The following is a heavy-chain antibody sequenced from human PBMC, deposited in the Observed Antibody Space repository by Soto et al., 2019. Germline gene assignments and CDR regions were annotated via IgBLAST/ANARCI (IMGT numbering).Heavy chain of an antibody. V-gene: IGHV4-30-2*01. Sequence: PSETLSLTCAVSGGSISSGGYSWSWIRQPPGKGLEWIGYIYHSGSTYYNPSLKSRVTISVDRSKNQFSLKLSSVTAADTAVYYCARGSSIAGLYYGMDVWGEGTTVTV. CDR3: ARGSSIAGLYYGMDV. D-gene: IGHD6-6*01. CDR2: IYHSGST. J-gene: IGHJ6*02. CDR1: GGSISSGGYS.